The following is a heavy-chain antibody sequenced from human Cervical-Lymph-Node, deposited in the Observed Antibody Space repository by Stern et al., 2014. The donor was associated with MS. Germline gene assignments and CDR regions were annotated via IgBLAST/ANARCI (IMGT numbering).Heavy chain of an antibody. D-gene: IGHD2-2*02. V-gene: IGHV1-69*01. CDR1: GGTFRTYS. J-gene: IGHJ4*02. Sequence: QMQLVQSGAEVKKPGSSVTISCKASGGTFRTYSYTWVRQAPGQGIELVGGITPMFGAPNYAQKFQDRVTITADESTTTAYLELTSLRFEDTAVYFCARRIPPSIDHWGQGTLVTVSS. CDR3: ARRIPPSIDH. CDR2: ITPMFGAP.